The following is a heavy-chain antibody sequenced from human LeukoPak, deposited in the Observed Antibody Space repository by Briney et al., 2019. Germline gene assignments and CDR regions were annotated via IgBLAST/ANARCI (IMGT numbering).Heavy chain of an antibody. CDR1: GGSLSNYY. D-gene: IGHD4-17*01. V-gene: IGHV4-59*08. CDR2: IYYSGSM. Sequence: SETLSLTCTVSGGSLSNYYWSWIRQPPGKGLEWIGYIYYSGSMNYNPSLKSRVTISVDMSKNQFSLQLSSVTAAAKAVYYCARQSRYGDYIAKLFDYWGQGTLVTVSS. CDR3: ARQSRYGDYIAKLFDY. J-gene: IGHJ4*02.